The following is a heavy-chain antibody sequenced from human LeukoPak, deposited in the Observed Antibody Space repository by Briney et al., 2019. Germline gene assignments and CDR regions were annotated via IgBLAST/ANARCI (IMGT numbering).Heavy chain of an antibody. CDR3: ARGRIVVVTATDPDNWFDP. CDR2: IYYSGST. D-gene: IGHD2-21*02. V-gene: IGHV4-39*07. CDR1: GGSISSSSYY. Sequence: PSETLSLTCTVSGGSISSSSYYWGWIRQPPGKGLEWIGSIYYSGSTYYNPSLKSRVTISVDTSKNQFSLKLTSVTAADTAVYYCARGRIVVVTATDPDNWFDPWGQGTLVTVSS. J-gene: IGHJ5*02.